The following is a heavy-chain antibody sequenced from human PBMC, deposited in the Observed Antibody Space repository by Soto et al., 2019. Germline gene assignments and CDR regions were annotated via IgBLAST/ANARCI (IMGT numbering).Heavy chain of an antibody. CDR3: AKAVLDYYYYGMDV. CDR2: ISGSGGST. D-gene: IGHD2-15*01. V-gene: IGHV3-23*01. CDR1: GFTFSSYA. Sequence: EVQLLESGGDLVQPGGSLRLSCAASGFTFSSYAMSWVRQAPGKGLEWVSAISGSGGSTYYADSVKGRFTISRDNSKNTLYLQMNSLRAEDTAVYYCAKAVLDYYYYGMDVWGQGTTVTVSS. J-gene: IGHJ6*02.